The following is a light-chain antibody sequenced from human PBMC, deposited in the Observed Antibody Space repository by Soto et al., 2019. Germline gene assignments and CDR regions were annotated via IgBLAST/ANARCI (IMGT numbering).Light chain of an antibody. CDR3: QQYNNWPLT. Sequence: ETVMTQSPATLSVSPGDRATLSCRASQSVSSNLAWYQHKPGQAPRLLIYGTSTRATGIPARFSGSGSGTEFTLTISSLQSEDFTVYYCQQYNNWPLTFGGGTKWIS. J-gene: IGKJ4*01. V-gene: IGKV3-15*01. CDR1: QSVSSN. CDR2: GTS.